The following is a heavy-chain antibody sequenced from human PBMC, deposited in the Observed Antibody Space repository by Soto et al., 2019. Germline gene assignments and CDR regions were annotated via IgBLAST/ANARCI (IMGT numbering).Heavy chain of an antibody. V-gene: IGHV4-4*02. CDR3: ARGKMVRGLVFFDD. Sequence: SETLSLTFAVSGDSINISHWRNWVRQPPGKGLEWIGQISHSGSTNYNPSLTSRVNKSVDKSKNHFSLRLTSVTAADTALYYCARGKMVRGLVFFDDWGRGSLVTVSS. D-gene: IGHD3-10*01. CDR2: ISHSGST. J-gene: IGHJ4*02. CDR1: GDSINISHW.